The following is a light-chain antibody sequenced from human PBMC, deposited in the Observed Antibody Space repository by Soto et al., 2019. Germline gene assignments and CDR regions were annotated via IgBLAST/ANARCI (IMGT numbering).Light chain of an antibody. J-gene: IGKJ1*01. Sequence: DIQITQTPSALSTSGEDRVTITCRASQSISSWLAWYQQKPGKAPKLLIYRASTLESGVPSRFGGAESGTEFTLTISSLQPDDFATYYCQQYSGTWTFGQGTKVDIK. V-gene: IGKV1-5*03. CDR2: RAS. CDR3: QQYSGTWT. CDR1: QSISSW.